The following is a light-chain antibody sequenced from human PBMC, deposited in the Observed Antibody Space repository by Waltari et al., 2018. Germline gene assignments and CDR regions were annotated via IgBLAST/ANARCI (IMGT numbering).Light chain of an antibody. V-gene: IGKV3-15*01. CDR3: QQYNNWPPAWT. J-gene: IGKJ1*01. CDR1: QSVSSN. Sequence: ETVMTQSPATLSVSPGERATLSCRASQSVSSNLAWYQQEPGQAPRLLIYGASTRATGIPARFSGSGSGTEFTLTISSLQSEDFAVYYCQQYNNWPPAWTFGQGTKVEIK. CDR2: GAS.